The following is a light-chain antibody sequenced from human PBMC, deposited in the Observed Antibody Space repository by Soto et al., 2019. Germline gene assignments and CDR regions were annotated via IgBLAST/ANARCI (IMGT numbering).Light chain of an antibody. CDR3: SSYAASNNFYFV. CDR2: EVT. CDR1: SSDVGGYNY. Sequence: HSALTKPPSASGSPGQSVTISCTGTSSDVGGYNYVSWYQQYPGRAPKLMSYEVTKRPSGVPDRFSGSKSGNTASLTVSGLQAEDEADYYCSSYAASNNFYFVFGGGTKLTVL. J-gene: IGLJ3*02. V-gene: IGLV2-8*01.